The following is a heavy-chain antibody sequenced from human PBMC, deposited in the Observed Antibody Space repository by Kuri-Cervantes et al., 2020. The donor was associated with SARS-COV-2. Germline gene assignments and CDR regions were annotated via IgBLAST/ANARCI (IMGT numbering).Heavy chain of an antibody. V-gene: IGHV3-52*01. D-gene: IGHD6-19*01. CDR2: IKCDGSEK. CDR3: VRGCGPNSIAVAGTIKPNWFDP. CDR1: GFTFSSSW. J-gene: IGHJ5*02. Sequence: GESLKISCAASGFTFSSSWMHWVCQAPEKGLEWVADIKCDGSEKYYVDSVKGRLTISRDNAKNSLYLQVNSLRAEDMTVYYCVRGCGPNSIAVAGTIKPNWFDPWGQGTLVTVSS.